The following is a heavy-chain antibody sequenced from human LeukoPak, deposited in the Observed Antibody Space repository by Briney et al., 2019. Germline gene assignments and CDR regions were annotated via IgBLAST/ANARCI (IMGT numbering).Heavy chain of an antibody. V-gene: IGHV3-23*01. CDR1: GFTFSSYA. CDR2: ISGSGGST. Sequence: GGSLRLSCAASGFTFSSYAMSWVHQAPGKGLEWVSAISGSGGSTYYADSVKGRFTISRDNSKNTLYLQMNSLRAEDTAVYYCAKVYRGYSYGTFDYWGQGTLVTVSS. CDR3: AKVYRGYSYGTFDY. J-gene: IGHJ4*02. D-gene: IGHD5-18*01.